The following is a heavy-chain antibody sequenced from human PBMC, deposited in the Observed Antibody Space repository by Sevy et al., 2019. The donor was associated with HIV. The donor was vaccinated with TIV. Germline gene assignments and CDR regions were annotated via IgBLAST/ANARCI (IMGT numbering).Heavy chain of an antibody. V-gene: IGHV1-24*01. CDR1: GYTLTELS. J-gene: IGHJ4*02. CDR2: FDPEDGET. CDR3: GTTREYYSDSSGYIDY. Sequence: ASVKVSCKVSGYTLTELSMHWVRQAPGKGLEWMGRFDPEDGETIYAQKFQGRVTMTEDQSTDTAYMELRSLRSEDTAVYYCGTTREYYSDSSGYIDYWGQGTLVTVSS. D-gene: IGHD3-22*01.